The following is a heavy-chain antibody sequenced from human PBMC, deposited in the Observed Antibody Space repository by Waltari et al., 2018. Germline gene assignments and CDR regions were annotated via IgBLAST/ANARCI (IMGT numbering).Heavy chain of an antibody. CDR1: GFTFSSYG. CDR3: AKGVGSTRHNWFDP. V-gene: IGHV3-30*02. D-gene: IGHD2-2*01. Sequence: QVQLVESGGGVVQPGGSLRLSCAASGFTFSSYGMHWVRQAPGKGLEWVAFIRYDGSNKYYADSVKGRFTISRDNSKNTLYLQMNSLIAEDTAVYYCAKGVGSTRHNWFDPWGHGTLVTVSS. J-gene: IGHJ5*02. CDR2: IRYDGSNK.